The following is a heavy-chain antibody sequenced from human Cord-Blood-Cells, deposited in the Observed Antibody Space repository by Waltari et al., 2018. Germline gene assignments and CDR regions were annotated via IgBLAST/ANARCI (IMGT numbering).Heavy chain of an antibody. CDR2: IKQDGSEK. J-gene: IGHJ4*02. CDR1: GFTFSSYW. CDR3: ARGRGSSSY. V-gene: IGHV3-7*01. Sequence: EVQVVESGGGLVQPGGSLRLSCAASGFTFSSYWMSWVHQAPGKGLEGVANIKQDGSEKYYVGSLKGRVTISRDNAKNSLYLQMNSLRAEDTAVYYCARGRGSSSYWGQGTLVTVSS. D-gene: IGHD6-6*01.